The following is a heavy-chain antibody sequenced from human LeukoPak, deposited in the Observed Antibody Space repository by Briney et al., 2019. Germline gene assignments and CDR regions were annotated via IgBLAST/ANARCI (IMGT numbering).Heavy chain of an antibody. CDR2: FYYSGST. CDR1: GDSISSSNYY. V-gene: IGHV4-39*07. D-gene: IGHD2-2*01. CDR3: ARDVVPAAGGKYNWFDP. Sequence: SETLSLTCIVSGDSISSSNYYWGWIRQPPGKGLEWIGSFYYSGSTYYNPSLQSRVTISVDTSKNQFSLKLSSVTAADTAVYYCARDVVPAAGGKYNWFDPWGQGTLVTVSS. J-gene: IGHJ5*02.